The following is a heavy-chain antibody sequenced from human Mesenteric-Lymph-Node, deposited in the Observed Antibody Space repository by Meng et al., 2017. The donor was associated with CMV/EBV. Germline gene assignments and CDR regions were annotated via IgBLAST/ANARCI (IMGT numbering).Heavy chain of an antibody. J-gene: IGHJ4*02. V-gene: IGHV4-34*01. CDR3: ARRTWLFYRFDF. Sequence: SETLSLTCAVYGGSFSDYYWSWIRQPPGKGLEWIGESSDTGGTHYNPSLRSRVTISLDMSKNQFYLKLSSVSAADTAVYYCARRTWLFYRFDFWGQGALVTVSS. D-gene: IGHD6-19*01. CDR1: GGSFSDYY. CDR2: SSDTGGT.